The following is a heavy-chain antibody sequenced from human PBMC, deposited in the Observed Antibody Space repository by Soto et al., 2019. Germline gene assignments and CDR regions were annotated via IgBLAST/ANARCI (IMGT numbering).Heavy chain of an antibody. CDR2: INHSGST. CDR3: ARERCEDTWFDP. CDR1: GGSFSGYY. Sequence: SETLSLTCAVYGGSFSGYYWSWIRQPPGKGLEWIGEINHSGSTNYNPSLKSRVTISVDTSKNQFSLKLSSVTAADTAVYYCARERCEDTWFDPWGQGTLVTVSS. J-gene: IGHJ5*02. V-gene: IGHV4-34*01.